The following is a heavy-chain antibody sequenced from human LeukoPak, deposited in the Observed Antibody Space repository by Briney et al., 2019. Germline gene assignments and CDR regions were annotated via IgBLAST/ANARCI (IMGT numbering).Heavy chain of an antibody. J-gene: IGHJ4*02. V-gene: IGHV2-5*02. CDR1: GFSLSPSGVG. CDR2: IHWVDDK. CDR3: ARSVYYCSGYYCVFFDS. Sequence: SGSTLVNPTQTVTLTCAFSGFSLSPSGVGVGWIRQPPGKALDWLACIHWVDDKRSNPSFNDRLTVPKQCTNNQAVLTITNKDPVGTATYYCARSVYYCSGYYCVFFDSWGQGTLVTASS. D-gene: IGHD3-22*01.